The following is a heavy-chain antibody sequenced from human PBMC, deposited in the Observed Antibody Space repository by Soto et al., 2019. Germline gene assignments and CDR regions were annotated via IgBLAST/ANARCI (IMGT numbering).Heavy chain of an antibody. J-gene: IGHJ6*02. Sequence: PSETLSLTCTVSGGSISSGDYYWSWIRQPPGKGLEWIGYIYYSGSTYYNPSLKSRVSISIDTSKNQFSLKLSSVTAADTAVYYCDRGKVFPVGGMDVWGQGTTVTVSS. CDR3: DRGKVFPVGGMDV. CDR2: IYYSGST. V-gene: IGHV4-30-4*01. CDR1: GGSISSGDYY.